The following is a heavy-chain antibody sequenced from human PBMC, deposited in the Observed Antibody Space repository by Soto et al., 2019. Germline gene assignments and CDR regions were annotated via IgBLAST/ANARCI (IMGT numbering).Heavy chain of an antibody. Sequence: SETLSLTCTVSGGSISSYYWSWIRQPPGKGLEWIGYIYYSGSTNYNPSLKSRVTISVDTSKNQFSLKLSSVTAADTAVYYCARDRRSGSRYYYYGMDVWGQGTTVTVSS. CDR2: IYYSGST. CDR3: ARDRRSGSRYYYYGMDV. J-gene: IGHJ6*02. D-gene: IGHD1-26*01. CDR1: GGSISSYY. V-gene: IGHV4-59*01.